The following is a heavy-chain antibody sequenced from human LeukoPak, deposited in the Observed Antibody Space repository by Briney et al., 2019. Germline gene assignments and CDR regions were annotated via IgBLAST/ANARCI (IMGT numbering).Heavy chain of an antibody. Sequence: SQTLSLTCAISGDRVSSNSAAWNWIRQSPSRGLEWLGRTYYRSKWYNDYAVSVKSRITINPDTSKNQFSLQLNSVTPEDTAVYYCARDYSSSYYYYYYGMDVWGQGTTVTVSS. CDR3: ARDYSSSYYYYYYGMDV. V-gene: IGHV6-1*01. D-gene: IGHD6-13*01. CDR1: GDRVSSNSAA. CDR2: TYYRSKWYN. J-gene: IGHJ6*02.